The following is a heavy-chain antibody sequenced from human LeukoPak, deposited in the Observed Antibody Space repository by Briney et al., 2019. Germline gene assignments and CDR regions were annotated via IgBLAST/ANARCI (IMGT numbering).Heavy chain of an antibody. D-gene: IGHD3-10*01. Sequence: GGSLRLSCAASGFTFRSYAMSGVRQAPAKGLEWVSVMICGGYSEYYTDSVRGRVTISRETSKDTLSLRMNSLTAEDTAVYFCATPVPHGSDPSLYYYYMDVWGKGTTVTIAS. CDR1: GFTFRSYA. CDR2: MICGGYSE. CDR3: ATPVPHGSDPSLYYYYMDV. J-gene: IGHJ6*03. V-gene: IGHV3-23*01.